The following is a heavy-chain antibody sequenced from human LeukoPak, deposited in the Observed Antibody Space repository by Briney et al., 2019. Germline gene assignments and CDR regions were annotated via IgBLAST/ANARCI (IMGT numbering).Heavy chain of an antibody. V-gene: IGHV3-23*01. J-gene: IGHJ2*01. Sequence: GGSLRLFCAASGFIFSSHGMSGAPQTPGEGLEGVSSISTSGDGTAYDDSVKGRVTISRDNSKNTLYLQMNSLRAEDTAVYSCAKNLLGSGAYSWYFDLWGRGTLVTVAS. CDR3: AKNLLGSGAYSWYFDL. CDR2: ISTSGDGT. CDR1: GFIFSSHG. D-gene: IGHD1-26*01.